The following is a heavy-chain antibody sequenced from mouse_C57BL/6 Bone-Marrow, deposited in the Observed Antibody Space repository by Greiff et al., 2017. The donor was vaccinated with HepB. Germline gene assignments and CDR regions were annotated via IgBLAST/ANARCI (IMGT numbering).Heavy chain of an antibody. CDR3: ARGDYYGSSYYWYFDV. CDR1: GYTFTSYW. J-gene: IGHJ1*03. D-gene: IGHD1-1*01. V-gene: IGHV1-50*01. Sequence: VQLQQPGAELVKPGASVKLSCKASGYTFTSYWMQWVKQRPGQGLEWIGEIDPSDSYTNYKQKFKGKATLTVDTSSSTAYMQISSLTSEDSAVYYCARGDYYGSSYYWYFDVWGTGTTVTVSS. CDR2: IDPSDSYT.